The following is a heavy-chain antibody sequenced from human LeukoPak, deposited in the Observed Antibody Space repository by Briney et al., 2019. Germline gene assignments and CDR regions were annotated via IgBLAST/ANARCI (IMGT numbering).Heavy chain of an antibody. D-gene: IGHD1-26*01. CDR1: GFTFNNYN. CDR2: ITSSGTYI. J-gene: IGHJ6*03. V-gene: IGHV3-21*01. CDR3: ARDPYSGNYGNYYYYYMDV. Sequence: GGSLRLSCAASGFTFNNYNMNWVRQAPGRALEWVSSITSSGTYIFYADSVKGRFTISRDNAQNSLYLQMNSLGPEDTAVYYCARDPYSGNYGNYYYYYMDVWGKGTTVTISS.